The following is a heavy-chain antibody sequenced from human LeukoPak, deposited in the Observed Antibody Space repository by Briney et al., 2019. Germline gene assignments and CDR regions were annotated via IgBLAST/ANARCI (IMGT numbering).Heavy chain of an antibody. CDR2: IYYSGST. J-gene: IGHJ6*03. Sequence: KPSETLSLTCTVSGGSISSSSYYWGWIRQPPGKGLEWIGSIYYSGSTYYNPSLKSRVTISVDTSKNQFSLKLSSVTAADTAVYYCARTYYDSSEYIVDYYYYMDVWGKGTTVTVSS. V-gene: IGHV4-39*07. D-gene: IGHD3-22*01. CDR3: ARTYYDSSEYIVDYYYYMDV. CDR1: GGSISSSSYY.